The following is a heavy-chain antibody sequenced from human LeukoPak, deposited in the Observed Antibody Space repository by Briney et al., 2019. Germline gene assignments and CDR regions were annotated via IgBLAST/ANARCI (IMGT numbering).Heavy chain of an antibody. J-gene: IGHJ5*01. CDR3: ARGGGTFDS. Sequence: GGSLRLSCAASGFTFTNYWMTWVRQAPGKGLEWVANIKEDGSEKNYVDSAKGRFTISRDNTQNSLHLQLNTLRAEDTAVYYCARGGGTFDSWGQGTLVTVSS. CDR2: IKEDGSEK. V-gene: IGHV3-7*01. CDR1: GFTFTNYW. D-gene: IGHD3-16*01.